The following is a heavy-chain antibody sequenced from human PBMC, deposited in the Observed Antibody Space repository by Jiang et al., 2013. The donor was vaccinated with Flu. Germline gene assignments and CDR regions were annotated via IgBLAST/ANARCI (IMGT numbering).Heavy chain of an antibody. V-gene: IGHV4-59*08. CDR2: IYYSGST. J-gene: IGHJ1*01. D-gene: IGHD1-26*01. Sequence: GPGLVKPSETLSLTCTVSGGSINSYYWSWIRQPPGKGLEWIGYIYYSGSTNYNPSLKSRVTISGDTSKNQFSLKLSSVTAADTAVYYCARHLPGGSYSFHHWGRGTLVTVSS. CDR3: ARHLPGGSYSFHH. CDR1: GGSINSYY.